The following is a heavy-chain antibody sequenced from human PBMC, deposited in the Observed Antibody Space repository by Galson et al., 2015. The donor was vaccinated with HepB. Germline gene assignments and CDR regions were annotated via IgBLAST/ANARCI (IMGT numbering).Heavy chain of an antibody. CDR3: ATSPKGVYYYYGMDV. Sequence: SVKVSCKVSGYTLTELSMHRVRQAPGKGLEWMGGFDPEDGETIYAQKFQGRVTMTEDTSTDTAYMELSSLRSEDTAVYYCATSPKGVYYYYGMDVWGQGTTVTVSS. V-gene: IGHV1-24*01. CDR1: GYTLTELS. CDR2: FDPEDGET. J-gene: IGHJ6*02.